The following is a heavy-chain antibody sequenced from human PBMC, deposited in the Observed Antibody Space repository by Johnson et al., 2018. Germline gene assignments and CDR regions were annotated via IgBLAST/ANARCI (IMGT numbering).Heavy chain of an antibody. V-gene: IGHV3-21*01. D-gene: IGHD3-22*01. CDR3: ARKKYYFDSSGYYYPDAFDI. CDR2: ISSSSSYI. CDR1: GFTFSGYS. Sequence: EVQLVESGGGLVKPGGSLRLSCAASGFTFSGYSMNWVRQAPGKGLEWVSSISSSSSYIYYADSVKGRFTISRDNAKNALYLQMNSLRAEDTAVYYCARKKYYFDSSGYYYPDAFDIWGQGTMVTVSS. J-gene: IGHJ3*02.